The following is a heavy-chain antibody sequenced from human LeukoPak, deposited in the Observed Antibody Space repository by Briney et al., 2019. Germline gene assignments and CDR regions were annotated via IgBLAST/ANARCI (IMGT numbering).Heavy chain of an antibody. CDR1: GFTFSSYS. CDR3: ARGSTSWYYFDY. CDR2: ISSTSRTI. J-gene: IGHJ4*02. Sequence: PGGSLRLSCAASGFTFSSYSMNWVRQAPGKGLEWVSYISSTSRTIYYADSVKGRFTISRDNAKNSVFLQMSSLRAEDTAIYYCARGSTSWYYFDYWGQGSLVTVSS. D-gene: IGHD2-2*01. V-gene: IGHV3-48*04.